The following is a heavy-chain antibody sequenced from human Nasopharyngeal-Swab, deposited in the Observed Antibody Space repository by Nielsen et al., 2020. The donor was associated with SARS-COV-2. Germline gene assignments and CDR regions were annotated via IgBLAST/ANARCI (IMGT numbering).Heavy chain of an antibody. Sequence: GESLKISCKGSGYSFTSYWITWVRQMPGKGLEWMGKIDPSDSFTNYSPSFQGHVTISADKAISTAYLQWSSLKASDTAMYYCARRPYSYGPEGFDYWGQGTLVTVSS. CDR1: GYSFTSYW. CDR2: IDPSDSFT. V-gene: IGHV5-10-1*01. J-gene: IGHJ4*02. CDR3: ARRPYSYGPEGFDY. D-gene: IGHD5-18*01.